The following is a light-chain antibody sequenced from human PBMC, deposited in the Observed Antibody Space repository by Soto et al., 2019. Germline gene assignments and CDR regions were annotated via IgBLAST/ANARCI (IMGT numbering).Light chain of an antibody. CDR2: EVS. J-gene: IGLJ2*01. Sequence: QSALTQPPSASGSPGQSVTISCTGTSSDVGGYNFVSWYQQHPGKAPKLMIYEVSERPSGVPDRFSGSKSGNTASLTVSGLQAEGEADYFCRSYAGSYILVFGGGTKLTVL. CDR3: RSYAGSYILV. CDR1: SSDVGGYNF. V-gene: IGLV2-8*01.